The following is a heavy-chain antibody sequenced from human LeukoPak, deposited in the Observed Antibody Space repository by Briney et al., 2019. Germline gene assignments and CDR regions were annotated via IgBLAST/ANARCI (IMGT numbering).Heavy chain of an antibody. J-gene: IGHJ6*02. CDR2: ISSSGSTI. V-gene: IGHV3-48*03. CDR1: GFTFSSYE. CDR3: ARDVYNWNDGMDV. D-gene: IGHD1-20*01. Sequence: GGSLRLSCAASGFTFSSYEMNWVRQAPGQGLEWVSYISSSGSTIYYADSVKGRFTISRDNAKNSLYLQMNSLRAEDTAVYYCARDVYNWNDGMDVWGQGTTVTVSS.